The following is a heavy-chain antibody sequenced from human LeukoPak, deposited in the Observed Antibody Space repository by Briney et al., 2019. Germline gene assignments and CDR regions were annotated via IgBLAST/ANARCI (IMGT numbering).Heavy chain of an antibody. V-gene: IGHV3-23*01. D-gene: IGHD1-26*01. CDR1: GFTFSNYA. CDR2: ISGSGDST. Sequence: GGSLRLSCAASGFTFSNYAMSWVRQAPGKGLEWVSDISGSGDSTNYADSVKGRFTISRDNSKNTLYLQMNSLRAEDTAIYYCAKSRGSYWVPESDYWGQGTLVTVSS. CDR3: AKSRGSYWVPESDY. J-gene: IGHJ4*02.